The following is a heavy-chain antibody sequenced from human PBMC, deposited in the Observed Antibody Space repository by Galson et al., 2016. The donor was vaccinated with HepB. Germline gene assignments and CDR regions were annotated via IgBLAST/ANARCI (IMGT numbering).Heavy chain of an antibody. V-gene: IGHV3-23*01. CDR1: GFTFSTSP. J-gene: IGHJ4*02. CDR2: ITGSGDKE. Sequence: SLRLSCAASGFTFSTSPMSWVRRAPGKGLEWLASITGSGDKEYYADSVQGRFTISRDTSKNTLYLQMSSLRADDTALYYRTRDPASYNGGRGTLVIVSS. D-gene: IGHD1-1*01. CDR3: TRDPASYN.